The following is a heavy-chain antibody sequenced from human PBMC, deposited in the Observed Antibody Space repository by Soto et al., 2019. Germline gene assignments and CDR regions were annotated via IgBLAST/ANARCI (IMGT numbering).Heavy chain of an antibody. J-gene: IGHJ4*02. CDR3: ARSDNNDSSGYYYAPFRY. CDR2: ISSSSSYI. V-gene: IGHV3-21*01. Sequence: EVQLVESGGGLVKPGGSLRLSCAASGFTFSSYSMNWVRQAPGKGLEWVSSISSSSSYIYYADSVKGRFTISRDNAKNSLYLQMNSLRAEDTAVYYCARSDNNDSSGYYYAPFRYWGQGTLVTVSS. CDR1: GFTFSSYS. D-gene: IGHD3-22*01.